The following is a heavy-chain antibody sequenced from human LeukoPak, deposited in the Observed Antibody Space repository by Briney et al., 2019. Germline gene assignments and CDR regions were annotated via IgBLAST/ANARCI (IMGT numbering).Heavy chain of an antibody. J-gene: IGHJ4*02. D-gene: IGHD2-15*01. CDR1: GFTFSSYS. Sequence: GGSLRLSCAASGFTFSSYSMNWVRQAPGKGLEWVSSISSSSSYIYYADSVKGRFTISRDNSKNTLYLQMNSLRAEDTAVYYCAKGRWYYFDYWGQGTLVTVSS. CDR2: ISSSSSYI. V-gene: IGHV3-21*01. CDR3: AKGRWYYFDY.